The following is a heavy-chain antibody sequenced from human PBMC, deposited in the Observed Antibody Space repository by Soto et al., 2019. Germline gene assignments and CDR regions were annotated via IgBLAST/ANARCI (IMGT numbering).Heavy chain of an antibody. CDR3: TRDRSSFMRGRIRGPFGGLDV. V-gene: IGHV3-21*01. CDR2: INSVASYL. CDR1: RFAFSGYS. D-gene: IGHD3-10*01. Sequence: QLVESGGGLVKPGGSLRVSCAASRFAFSGYSMHWVRQAPMKGLEWVASINSVASYLYYADSVEGRFTISRDNAKNSVYLQMNSQRAEDTAVYYCTRDRSSFMRGRIRGPFGGLDVWGQGTTVLVS. J-gene: IGHJ6*02.